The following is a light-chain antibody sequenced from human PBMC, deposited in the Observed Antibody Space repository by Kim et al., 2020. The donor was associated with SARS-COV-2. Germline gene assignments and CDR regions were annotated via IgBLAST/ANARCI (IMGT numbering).Light chain of an antibody. CDR1: SSNIANNY. CDR3: GTWDSNLRAGV. Sequence: QSVLTQPPSVSAAPGQKVNISCSGGSSNIANNYISWYQQLPGTSPKVLIYDNNKRPSGIPDRFSGSKSDTSATLGITGLQTGDEAEYYCGTWDSNLRAGVFGGGTKVTVL. CDR2: DNN. J-gene: IGLJ2*01. V-gene: IGLV1-51*01.